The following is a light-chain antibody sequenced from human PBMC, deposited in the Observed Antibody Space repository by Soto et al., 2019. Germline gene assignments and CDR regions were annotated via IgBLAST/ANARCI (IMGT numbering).Light chain of an antibody. CDR1: QDIRND. J-gene: IGKJ1*01. CDR3: LQDFNYPWT. Sequence: AIQMTQSPSSLSASVGDRVTITCRASQDIRNDLGWYQQKPGKTPKLLIFAASSLQSGVPSRFSGSGSRTDSTLTISSLQPKDFATYYCLQDFNYPWTFGQGTKVEIE. V-gene: IGKV1-6*01. CDR2: AAS.